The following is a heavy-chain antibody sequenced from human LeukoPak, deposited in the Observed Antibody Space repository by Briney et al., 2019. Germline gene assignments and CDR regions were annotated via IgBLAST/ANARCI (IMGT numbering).Heavy chain of an antibody. CDR2: ISAYNGNT. D-gene: IGHD3-22*01. CDR3: ARVAYYYDSSGYPITGDFDY. Sequence: GASVKVSCKASGYTFTSYGISWVRQAPGQGLEWMGWISAYNGNTNYAQKLQGRVTMTTDTSTSTAYMELRSLRSDDTAVYYRARVAYYYDSSGYPITGDFDYWGQGTLVTVSS. CDR1: GYTFTSYG. V-gene: IGHV1-18*01. J-gene: IGHJ4*02.